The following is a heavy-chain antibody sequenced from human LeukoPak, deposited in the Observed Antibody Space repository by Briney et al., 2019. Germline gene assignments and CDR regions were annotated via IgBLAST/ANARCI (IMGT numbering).Heavy chain of an antibody. CDR1: GGSVSSAA. CDR3: ARGGIGYCTSSSCYFDY. Sequence: SQTLSLTCAISGGSVSSAAWNWIRQSPSRGLEWLGRTYYRSKWYNDYAVSVKSRITINPDTSKNQFSLQLNSVTPEDTAVYYCARGGIGYCTSSSCYFDYWGQGTLVTVSS. CDR2: TYYRSKWYN. D-gene: IGHD2-2*01. V-gene: IGHV6-1*01. J-gene: IGHJ4*02.